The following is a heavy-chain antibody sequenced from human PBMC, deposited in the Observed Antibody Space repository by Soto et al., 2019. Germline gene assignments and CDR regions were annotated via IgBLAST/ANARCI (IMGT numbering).Heavy chain of an antibody. CDR3: ARDHQILRYFDWLPGSDAFDI. V-gene: IGHV1-24*01. J-gene: IGHJ3*02. CDR2: FDPEDGET. D-gene: IGHD3-9*01. Sequence: ASVKVSCKVSGYTLTELSMHWVRQAPGKGLEWMGGFDPEDGETIYAQKFQGRVTMTEDTSTDTAYMELRSLRSDDTAVYYCARDHQILRYFDWLPGSDAFDIWGQGTMVTVSS. CDR1: GYTLTELS.